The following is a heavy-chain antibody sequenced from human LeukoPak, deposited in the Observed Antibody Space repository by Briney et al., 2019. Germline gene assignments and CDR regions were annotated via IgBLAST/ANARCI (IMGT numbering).Heavy chain of an antibody. D-gene: IGHD2-2*01. V-gene: IGHV6-1*01. CDR3: ARRLTQYDCFDP. Sequence: SQTLSLTCAISGDSVSSNSVTWNWIRQYPSRGVEWLGRTYYRSTWYNDYAVSVRGRITVNPDTSKNQFSLHLNSVTPEDTAVYYCARRLTQYDCFDPWGQGILVTVSS. CDR1: GDSVSSNSVT. CDR2: TYYRSTWYN. J-gene: IGHJ5*02.